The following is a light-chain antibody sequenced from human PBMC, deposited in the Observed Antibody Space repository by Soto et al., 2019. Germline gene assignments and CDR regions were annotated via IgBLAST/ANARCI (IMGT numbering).Light chain of an antibody. Sequence: QLVLTQSHSASASLGASVKLTCTLSSGRSSYAIAWHQQQPEKGPRYLMKLNSDGSHSKGDGIPDRFSGSSSGAERYLTISSLQSEDEADYYCQTWGTGIQVFGGGTKLTVL. CDR2: LNSDGSH. CDR3: QTWGTGIQV. J-gene: IGLJ3*02. CDR1: SGRSSYA. V-gene: IGLV4-69*01.